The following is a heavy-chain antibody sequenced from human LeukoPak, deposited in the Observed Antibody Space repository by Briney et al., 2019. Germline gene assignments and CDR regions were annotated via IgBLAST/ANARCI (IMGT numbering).Heavy chain of an antibody. Sequence: GGSLRLSCAASGFTFTNHGFHWVRQASGKGLEWVALIWYDGSKKVYVDSVKGRLTISRDDPKNTLYLQMNSLRDEDTAVYYCARDLGNFDRGGSYFDYWGQGTLVTVSS. CDR3: ARDLGNFDRGGSYFDY. V-gene: IGHV3-33*01. D-gene: IGHD4-23*01. J-gene: IGHJ4*02. CDR2: IWYDGSKK. CDR1: GFTFTNHG.